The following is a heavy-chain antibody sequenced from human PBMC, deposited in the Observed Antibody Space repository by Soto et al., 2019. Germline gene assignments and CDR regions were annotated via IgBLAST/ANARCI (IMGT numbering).Heavy chain of an antibody. CDR1: GFTFDSYA. V-gene: IGHV3-23*01. CDR3: AKDRLTVFGVVVTFED. CDR2: LSGSGYQT. Sequence: EVQLLESGGGLVQPGGSLRLSCATDGFTFDSYAMHWVRQAPGKKLEWVSSLSGSGYQTYYADSAKGRLTISRDRSKNPVDLQMNRLRAEDTAVYFCAKDRLTVFGVVVTFEDWGRGTLVTVAS. D-gene: IGHD3-3*01. J-gene: IGHJ4*02.